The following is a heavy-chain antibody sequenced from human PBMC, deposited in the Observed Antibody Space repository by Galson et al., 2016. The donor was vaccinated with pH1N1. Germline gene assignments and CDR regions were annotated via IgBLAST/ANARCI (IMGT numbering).Heavy chain of an antibody. J-gene: IGHJ4*02. CDR3: AKGTVSTGTSQIDS. Sequence: SLRLSCAASGFKFDGYAMVWVRQPPGKGLQWLSLIPWDGSGTYYSDSVRGRFTISRDNSKSSLFLQIDSLRPEDTALYFCAKGTVSTGTSQIDSWGQGTLVIVSS. D-gene: IGHD1-1*01. CDR1: GFKFDGYA. CDR2: IPWDGSGT. V-gene: IGHV3-43D*03.